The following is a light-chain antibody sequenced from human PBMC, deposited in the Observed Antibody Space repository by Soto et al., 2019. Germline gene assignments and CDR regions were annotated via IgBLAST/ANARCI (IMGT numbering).Light chain of an antibody. Sequence: DIPMTQSPSSLSASVGDRVTITCRASQTISTYVTWYQQKPGKAPKALISDASTLQSGVPSRFSGSGSGTDFTLIISSLKPEDIATHYCQNSFSSLISFGGGTKVEIK. V-gene: IGKV1-39*01. J-gene: IGKJ4*01. CDR1: QTISTY. CDR2: DAS. CDR3: QNSFSSLIS.